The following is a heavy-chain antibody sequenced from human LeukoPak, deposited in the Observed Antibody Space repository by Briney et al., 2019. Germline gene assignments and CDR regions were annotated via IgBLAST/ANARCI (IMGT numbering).Heavy chain of an antibody. Sequence: GGSLRLSCAASGFTFSMSWMTWVRQAPGKGLEWVASINGHGSEIHYVDSVKGRFTISRDNAKNSLYLQMNSLRAEDTAVYYCARRRGVGYFDYWGQGTLVTVSS. V-gene: IGHV3-7*01. CDR1: GFTFSMSW. CDR2: INGHGSEI. D-gene: IGHD3-16*01. CDR3: ARRRGVGYFDY. J-gene: IGHJ4*02.